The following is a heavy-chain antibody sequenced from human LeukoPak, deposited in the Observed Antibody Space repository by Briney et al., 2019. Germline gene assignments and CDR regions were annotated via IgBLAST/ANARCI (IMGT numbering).Heavy chain of an antibody. CDR2: IKQDGSEK. J-gene: IGHJ4*02. Sequence: PGGSLRLSCAASGFTFSRYWMNWVRQAPGKGLEWVAKIKQDGSEKYYVDAVKGRFTISRGNAENSLYLQMNSLRDEDTALYYCATGGSTLGYWGQGTLVTVSS. CDR1: GFTFSRYW. CDR3: ATGGSTLGY. V-gene: IGHV3-7*02. D-gene: IGHD1-26*01.